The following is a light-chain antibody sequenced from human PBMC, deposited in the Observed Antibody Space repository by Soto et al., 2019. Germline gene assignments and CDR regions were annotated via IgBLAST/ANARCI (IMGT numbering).Light chain of an antibody. CDR2: AAS. J-gene: IGKJ1*01. CDR1: QSISSY. CDR3: LQHNSYPRT. Sequence: DTPMSQSLISVFAFVFKQDTTTCRASQSISSYLNWYQQKPGKAPKLLIYAASSLQSGVPSRFSGSGSGTEFTLTISSLQPEDFATYYCLQHNSYPRTFGQGTKVDI. V-gene: IGKV1-17*01.